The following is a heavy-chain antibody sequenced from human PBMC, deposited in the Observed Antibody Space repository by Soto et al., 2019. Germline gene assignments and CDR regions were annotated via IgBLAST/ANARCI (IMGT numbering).Heavy chain of an antibody. V-gene: IGHV2-5*02. D-gene: IGHD3-9*01. Sequence: QITLKESGPTLVKPTQTLTLTCSFSGFSLSAFGVAVGWIRQPPGKALEWLALIYWDDEKRYSPSLNSRLTITKDTSKNQVVLTMTNMDPVATATYYCAHGDIRDFDSWGQGTLVTVSS. CDR1: GFSLSAFGVA. J-gene: IGHJ4*02. CDR2: IYWDDEK. CDR3: AHGDIRDFDS.